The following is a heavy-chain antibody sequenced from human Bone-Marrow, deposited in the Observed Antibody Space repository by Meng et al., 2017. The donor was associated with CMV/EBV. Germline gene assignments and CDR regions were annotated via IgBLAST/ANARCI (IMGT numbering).Heavy chain of an antibody. Sequence: SVKVSCKASGYTFTSYYMHWVRQAPGQGLEWMGGIIPIFGTANYAQKFQGRVTITTDESTSTAYMELSSLRSEDTAVYYCARGRIAAAVPDAFDIWGQGTMVTVSS. CDR3: ARGRIAAAVPDAFDI. CDR1: GYTFTSYY. V-gene: IGHV1-69*05. CDR2: IIPIFGTA. D-gene: IGHD6-13*01. J-gene: IGHJ3*02.